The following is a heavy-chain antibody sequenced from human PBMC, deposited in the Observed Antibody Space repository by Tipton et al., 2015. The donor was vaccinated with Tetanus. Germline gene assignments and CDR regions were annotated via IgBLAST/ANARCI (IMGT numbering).Heavy chain of an antibody. CDR3: ARDRGDYIYYGMDV. Sequence: QLVQSGAEMKKPGASVKVSCKASGYTFTGYYIYWVRQAPGQGLEWMGWIDPNSGGTVYAQKFQGRVPMTRDTSISTAYMELRSLRFDDTAVYYCARDRGDYIYYGMDVGGPGTTVTVS. CDR1: GYTFTGYY. D-gene: IGHD3-22*01. V-gene: IGHV1-2*02. CDR2: IDPNSGGT. J-gene: IGHJ6*02.